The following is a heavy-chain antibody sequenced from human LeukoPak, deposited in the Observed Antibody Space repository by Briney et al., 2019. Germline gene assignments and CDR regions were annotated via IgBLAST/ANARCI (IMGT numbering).Heavy chain of an antibody. D-gene: IGHD3-16*02. V-gene: IGHV3-66*01. Sequence: PGGSLRLSCAASGFTFSSYAMSWVRQAPGKGLEWVSVIYSGGSTYYADSVKGRFTISRDNSKNTLYLQMNSLRAEDTAVYYCARDRGFYDYVWGSYRPDAFDIWGQGTMVTVSS. CDR2: IYSGGST. J-gene: IGHJ3*02. CDR1: GFTFSSYA. CDR3: ARDRGFYDYVWGSYRPDAFDI.